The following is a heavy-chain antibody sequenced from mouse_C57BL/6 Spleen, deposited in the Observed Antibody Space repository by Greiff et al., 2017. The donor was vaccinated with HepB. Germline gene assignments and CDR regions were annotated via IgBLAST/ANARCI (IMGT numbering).Heavy chain of an antibody. V-gene: IGHV1-81*01. CDR1: GYTFTSYG. Sequence: QVQLKESGAELARPGASVKLSCKASGYTFTSYGISWVKQRTGQGLEWIGEIYPRSGNTYYNEKFKGKATLTADKSSSTAYMELRSLTSEDSAVYFCARAVVASCAYWGQGTLVTVSA. J-gene: IGHJ3*01. D-gene: IGHD1-1*01. CDR2: IYPRSGNT. CDR3: ARAVVASCAY.